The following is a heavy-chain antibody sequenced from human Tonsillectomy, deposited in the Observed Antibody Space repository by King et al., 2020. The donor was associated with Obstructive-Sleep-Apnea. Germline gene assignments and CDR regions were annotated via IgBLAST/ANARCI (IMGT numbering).Heavy chain of an antibody. J-gene: IGHJ4*02. CDR3: ARDRPNLDAFDY. D-gene: IGHD2-8*01. CDR2: ISANNGNT. V-gene: IGHV1-18*04. CDR1: GYTLTNYG. Sequence: QLVQSGAEVKKPGASVKVSCKASGYTLTNYGISWVRQAPGQGLELMGWISANNGNTNYTQKVQGRVTMTTDTSTSTAYMELRSLRSDDTAVYYCARDRPNLDAFDYWGQGTLVTVSS.